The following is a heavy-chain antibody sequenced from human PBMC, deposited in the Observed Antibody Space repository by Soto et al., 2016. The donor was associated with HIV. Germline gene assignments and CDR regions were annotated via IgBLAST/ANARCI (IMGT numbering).Heavy chain of an antibody. Sequence: EVQLVETGGGLIQPGGSLRLSCAASGFTVSSNYMSWVRQAPGKGLEWVSVIYSGGSTYYADSVKGRFTISRDNSKNTLYLQMNSLRAEDTAVYYCARPLNCTGGVCPFDYWGQGTLVTVSS. CDR2: IYSGGST. J-gene: IGHJ4*02. CDR1: GFTVSSNY. V-gene: IGHV3-53*02. D-gene: IGHD2-8*02. CDR3: ARPLNCTGGVCPFDY.